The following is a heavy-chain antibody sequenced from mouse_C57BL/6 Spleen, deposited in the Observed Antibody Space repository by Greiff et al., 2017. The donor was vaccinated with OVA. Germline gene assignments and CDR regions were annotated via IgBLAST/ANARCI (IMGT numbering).Heavy chain of an antibody. J-gene: IGHJ2*01. CDR2: INPSSGYT. CDR1: GYTFTSYW. Sequence: VQVVESGAELAKPGASVKLSCKASGYTFTSYWMHWVKQRPGQGLEWIGYINPSSGYTKYNQKFKDKATLTADKSSSTAYMQLSSLTYEDSAVYYCARYGYDEEYYFDYWGQGTTLTVSS. V-gene: IGHV1-7*01. D-gene: IGHD2-2*01. CDR3: ARYGYDEEYYFDY.